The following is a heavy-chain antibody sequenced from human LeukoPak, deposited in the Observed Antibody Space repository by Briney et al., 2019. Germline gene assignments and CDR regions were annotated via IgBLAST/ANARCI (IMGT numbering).Heavy chain of an antibody. Sequence: GASVKVSCKASGGTFGSYAISWVRQAPGQGLEWMGGIIPIFGTANYAQKFQGRVTITADESTSTAYMELSSLRSEDTAVYYCARGKSGYRKSHMPVDYWGQGTLVTVSS. D-gene: IGHD5-18*01. V-gene: IGHV1-69*13. CDR2: IIPIFGTA. CDR3: ARGKSGYRKSHMPVDY. J-gene: IGHJ4*02. CDR1: GGTFGSYA.